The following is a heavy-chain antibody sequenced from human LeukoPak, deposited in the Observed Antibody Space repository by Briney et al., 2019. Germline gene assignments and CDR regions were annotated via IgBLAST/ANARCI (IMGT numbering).Heavy chain of an antibody. CDR3: ARVPREPRSYYDFWSGYYPDLYYFDY. J-gene: IGHJ4*02. Sequence: ASETLSLTCAVYGGSFSGYYWSWIRQPPGKGLEWIGEINHSGSTNYNPSLKSRVTISVDTSKNQFSLKLSSVTAADTAVYYCARVPREPRSYYDFWSGYYPDLYYFDYWGQGTLVTVSS. D-gene: IGHD3-3*01. CDR1: GGSFSGYY. V-gene: IGHV4-34*01. CDR2: INHSGST.